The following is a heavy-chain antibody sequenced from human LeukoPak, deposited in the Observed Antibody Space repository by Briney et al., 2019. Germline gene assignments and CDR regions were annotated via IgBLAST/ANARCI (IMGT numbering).Heavy chain of an antibody. Sequence: SETLSLTXAVSGYSIGSGYYWGWIREPPGKGLEWIGSIYHSGSTYYNPSLKSRVTISVDTSKNQFSLKLSSVTAADTAVYYCAREGSSWYYAFDIWGQGTMVTVSS. V-gene: IGHV4-38-2*02. CDR2: IYHSGST. CDR3: AREGSSWYYAFDI. CDR1: GYSIGSGYY. D-gene: IGHD6-13*01. J-gene: IGHJ3*02.